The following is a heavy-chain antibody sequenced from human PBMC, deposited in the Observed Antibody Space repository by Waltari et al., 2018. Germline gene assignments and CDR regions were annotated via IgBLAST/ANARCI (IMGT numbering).Heavy chain of an antibody. CDR3: TNVDGY. J-gene: IGHJ4*02. Sequence: EVQLVVSGGDLVQPGGCLRLSCTASAVTFSTTWMPGVRQVPGKGLVWVSGINSDGTNTYYADSVKCRFTISRDDAKNTLYLQMDSLRAEDTAIYYCTNVDGYWGQGTLVTVSS. V-gene: IGHV3-74*01. CDR2: INSDGTNT. CDR1: AVTFSTTW. D-gene: IGHD2-21*01.